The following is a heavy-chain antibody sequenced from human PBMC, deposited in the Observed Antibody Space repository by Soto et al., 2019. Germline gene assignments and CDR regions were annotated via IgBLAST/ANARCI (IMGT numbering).Heavy chain of an antibody. CDR3: VGDFGSGSYRFDF. J-gene: IGHJ4*02. CDR1: GASINSGDYS. V-gene: IGHV4-30-2*01. D-gene: IGHD3-10*01. Sequence: PSGTLSLTCDVSGASINSGDYSWSWIRQPPGKGLEWIGYIYHTGSTTYNPSLRSRVTMSLDSSKNQLSLKVNSVTAADTAVYYCVGDFGSGSYRFDFWGQGTLVTVS. CDR2: IYHTGST.